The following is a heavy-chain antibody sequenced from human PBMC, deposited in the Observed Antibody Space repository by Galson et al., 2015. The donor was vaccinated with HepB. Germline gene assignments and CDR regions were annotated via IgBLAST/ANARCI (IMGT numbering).Heavy chain of an antibody. J-gene: IGHJ4*02. D-gene: IGHD6-19*01. CDR3: ARDGAVAGTNFDY. V-gene: IGHV1-69*13. CDR1: GGTFSSYA. CDR2: IIPIFGTA. Sequence: SVMVSCKASGGTFSSYAISWVRQAPGQGLEWMGGIIPIFGTANYAQKFQGRVTITADESTSTAYMELSSLRSEDTAVYYCARDGAVAGTNFDYWGQGTLVTVSS.